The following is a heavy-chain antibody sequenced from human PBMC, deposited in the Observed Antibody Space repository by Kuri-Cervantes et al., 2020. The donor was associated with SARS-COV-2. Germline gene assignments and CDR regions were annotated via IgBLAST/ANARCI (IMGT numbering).Heavy chain of an antibody. V-gene: IGHV3-23*01. D-gene: IGHD2-15*01. Sequence: GESLKISCAASGFTFSSYAMNWVRQAPGKGLEWVSTISGSGGTTFYADSVRGRFTISRDNSKNTLYLQMSSLRAEDTAMYYCARDRIGVHDSWGQGTLVTVSS. CDR3: ARDRIGVHDS. CDR1: GFTFSSYA. CDR2: ISGSGGTT. J-gene: IGHJ4*02.